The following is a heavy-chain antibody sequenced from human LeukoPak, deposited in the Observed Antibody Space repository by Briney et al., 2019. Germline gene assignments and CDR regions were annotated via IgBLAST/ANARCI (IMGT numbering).Heavy chain of an antibody. CDR1: GFTVSSTY. J-gene: IGHJ4*02. CDR3: ARDSSSFPNYFDF. CDR2: LYSSGIT. V-gene: IGHV3-53*01. Sequence: PGGSLRLSCAASGFTVSSTYMSWVRQAQGQGLEWVSLLYSSGITFYAESVQGRFTISRDNSKNTLYLQMNSLRAEGTAIYYCARDSSSFPNYFDFWGQGTLVTVSS. D-gene: IGHD3-3*02.